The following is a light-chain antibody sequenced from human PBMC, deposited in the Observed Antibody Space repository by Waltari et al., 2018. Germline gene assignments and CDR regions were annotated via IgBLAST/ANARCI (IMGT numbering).Light chain of an antibody. Sequence: EIVLTQSPGTLSLSPGERATLSCRASQTVNSNYLAWYQHKPGQAPRLLIYTASSRASGIPDRVSGSGSGTDFTLTSSRLQPEDFAVYYCHQYGSSPGGTFGQGTRVEIK. CDR3: HQYGSSPGGT. CDR2: TAS. J-gene: IGKJ1*01. CDR1: QTVNSNY. V-gene: IGKV3-20*01.